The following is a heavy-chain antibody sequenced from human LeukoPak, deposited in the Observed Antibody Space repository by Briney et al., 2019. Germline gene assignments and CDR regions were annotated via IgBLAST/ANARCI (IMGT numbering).Heavy chain of an antibody. J-gene: IGHJ4*02. CDR2: IYYSGST. V-gene: IGHV4-59*01. CDR3: ARGGGGYSYGFDY. D-gene: IGHD5-18*01. Sequence: SETLSLTCTVSGGSISSYYWNWIRQPPGKGLEWIGYIYYSGSTNYNPSLKSRVTISVDTSKNQFSLKLSSVTAADTAVYYCARGGGGYSYGFDYWGQGTLVTVSS. CDR1: GGSISSYY.